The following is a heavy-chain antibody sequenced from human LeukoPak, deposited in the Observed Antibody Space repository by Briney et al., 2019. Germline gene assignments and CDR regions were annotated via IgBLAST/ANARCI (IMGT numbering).Heavy chain of an antibody. J-gene: IGHJ4*02. D-gene: IGHD3-22*01. Sequence: SETLSLTCTVSGGSIGSSSYYWGWIRQPPGKGLEWIGSIYYSGSTYYNPSLKSRVTISVDTSKNQFSLKLSSVTAADTAVYYCARIVYDSSGYFDYWGQGTLVTVSS. CDR1: GGSIGSSSYY. V-gene: IGHV4-39*07. CDR2: IYYSGST. CDR3: ARIVYDSSGYFDY.